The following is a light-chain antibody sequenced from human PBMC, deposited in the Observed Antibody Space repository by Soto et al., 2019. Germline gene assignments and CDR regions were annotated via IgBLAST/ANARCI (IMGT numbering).Light chain of an antibody. CDR1: QSVNLN. Sequence: EIMMTQSPGTLSVSPGEGATLSCTASQSVNLNLAWYQQKPGQPHRLLLYRASTRATGIPVRFRGSGSGTEFTHTISSMQSEDSAGDYCHQYNSWPLGTFGPGTKVEIK. CDR2: RAS. J-gene: IGKJ3*01. CDR3: HQYNSWPLGT. V-gene: IGKV3-15*01.